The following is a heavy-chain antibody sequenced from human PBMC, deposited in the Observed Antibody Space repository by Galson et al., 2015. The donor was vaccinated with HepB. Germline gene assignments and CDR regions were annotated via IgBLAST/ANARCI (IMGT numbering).Heavy chain of an antibody. Sequence: SLRLSCAASGFTFSSYGMHWVRQAPGKGLEWVAVISYDGSNKYYADSVKGRFTISRDNSKNTLYLQMNSLRAEDTAVYYCAKDLIYDFWSGYYGASALYYYYGMDVWGQGTTVTVSS. CDR2: ISYDGSNK. V-gene: IGHV3-30*18. CDR3: AKDLIYDFWSGYYGASALYYYYGMDV. D-gene: IGHD3-3*01. CDR1: GFTFSSYG. J-gene: IGHJ6*02.